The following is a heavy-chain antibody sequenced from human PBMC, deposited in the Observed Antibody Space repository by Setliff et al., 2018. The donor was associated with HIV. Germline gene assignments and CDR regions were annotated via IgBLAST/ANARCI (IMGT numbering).Heavy chain of an antibody. Sequence: PSETLSLTCAVYGGSFSGYWSWIRQSPGKGLEWLGEINHSGNTHYDPSLKSRLTISTDTSKNQFSLKLTSVTAADTAVYYCASTGHIEIDPLQPFEIWGQGTMVTVSS. J-gene: IGHJ3*02. CDR3: ASTGHIEIDPLQPFEI. D-gene: IGHD5-12*01. CDR1: GGSFSGY. V-gene: IGHV4-34*01. CDR2: INHSGNT.